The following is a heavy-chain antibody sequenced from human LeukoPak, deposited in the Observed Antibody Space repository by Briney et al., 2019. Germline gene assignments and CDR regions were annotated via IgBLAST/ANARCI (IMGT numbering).Heavy chain of an antibody. CDR1: GYTFINYG. CDR2: ISGYNDNT. Sequence: ASVKLSCKASGYTFINYGITWVRQAPGQGLEWMGWISGYNDNTNYAQNLQGRVTMSADTSTNTPYMELKGLRFDDTAVYYCARGGVSSAYVDYWGQRTLVSVSS. V-gene: IGHV1-18*04. D-gene: IGHD3-22*01. CDR3: ARGGVSSAYVDY. J-gene: IGHJ4*02.